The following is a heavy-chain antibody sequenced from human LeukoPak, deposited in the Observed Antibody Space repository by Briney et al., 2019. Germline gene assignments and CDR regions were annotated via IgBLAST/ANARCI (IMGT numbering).Heavy chain of an antibody. CDR1: GLTFSSYA. V-gene: IGHV3-23*01. Sequence: GGSLRLSCAASGLTFSSYAMSWVRQAPGKGLEWVSAISGSGGSTYYADSVKGRFTISRDNSKNTLYLQMNSLRAEDTAVYYCAKDHSVGIAAAGTSGYWGQGTLVTVSS. CDR2: ISGSGGST. D-gene: IGHD6-13*01. J-gene: IGHJ4*02. CDR3: AKDHSVGIAAAGTSGY.